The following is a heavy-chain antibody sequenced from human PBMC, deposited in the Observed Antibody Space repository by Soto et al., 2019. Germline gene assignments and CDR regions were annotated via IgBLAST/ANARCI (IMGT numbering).Heavy chain of an antibody. V-gene: IGHV1-69*12. Sequence: QVQLVQSGAEVKKPGSSVKVSCKASEGTFSSYAISWVRQAPGQGLEWMGGIIPIFGTANYAQKFQGRVTITAEESTSTAYMELSRPRSEDTAVYYCERSADIVLVPAAQIVDYGMDVWGQGTTVTVSS. CDR2: IIPIFGTA. J-gene: IGHJ6*02. CDR1: EGTFSSYA. CDR3: ERSADIVLVPAAQIVDYGMDV. D-gene: IGHD2-2*01.